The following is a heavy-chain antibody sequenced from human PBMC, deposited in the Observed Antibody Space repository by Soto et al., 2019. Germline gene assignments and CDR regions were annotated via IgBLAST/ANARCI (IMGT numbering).Heavy chain of an antibody. Sequence: PGGSLRLSCAASGFIFSNFAMYWVRRAPGKGLEWVSSIRQRGDRSSYAESAKGRFTISRDNSKKTLYLQMNCLRLDDTAVYYCVTAVRTRLDNWGPGTLVTVSS. J-gene: IGHJ4*02. CDR2: IRQRGDRS. CDR1: GFIFSNFA. CDR3: VTAVRTRLDN. V-gene: IGHV3-23*01. D-gene: IGHD3-10*01.